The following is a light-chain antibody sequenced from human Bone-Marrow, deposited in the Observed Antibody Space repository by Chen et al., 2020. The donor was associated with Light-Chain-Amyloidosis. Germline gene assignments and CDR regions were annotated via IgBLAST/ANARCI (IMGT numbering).Light chain of an antibody. CDR2: GSS. Sequence: EIVLTQSPGPLSLSPGEGANLSCRASQTISSNYLTWYQQKFGQAPRLLSYGSSSRATGIPDRVTGSGSGTDVTLTSKRLEPEDFERYYCQQYGTSPLTFGGGTKVEIK. CDR1: QTISSNY. V-gene: IGKV3-20*01. J-gene: IGKJ4*01. CDR3: QQYGTSPLT.